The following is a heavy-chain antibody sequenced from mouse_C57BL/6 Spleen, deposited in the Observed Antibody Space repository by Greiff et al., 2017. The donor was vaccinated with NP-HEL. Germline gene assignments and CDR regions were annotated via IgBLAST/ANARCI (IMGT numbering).Heavy chain of an antibody. D-gene: IGHD1-1*01. V-gene: IGHV1-52*01. CDR1: GYTFTSYW. J-gene: IGHJ2*01. Sequence: VQLQQPGAELVRPGSSVKLSCKASGYTFTSYWMHWVKQRPIQGLEWIGNIDPSDSETHYNQKFKDKATLTVDKSSSTAYMQLGSLTSEDFAVYYCARYGSSFSYYFDYWGQGTTLTVSS. CDR2: IDPSDSET. CDR3: ARYGSSFSYYFDY.